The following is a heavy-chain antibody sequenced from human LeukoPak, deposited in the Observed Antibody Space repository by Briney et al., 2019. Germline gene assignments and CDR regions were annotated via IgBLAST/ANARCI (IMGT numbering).Heavy chain of an antibody. CDR2: ISSSSAI. V-gene: IGHV3-48*04. CDR3: ARVIGSYGDSAY. Sequence: PGGSLRLSYAASGFTFSSYSMNWVRQAPGKGLEWVSYISSSSAIYYADSVKGRFTISRDNAKNSLYLQMNSLRAEDTAVYYCARVIGSYGDSAYWGQGTLVTVSS. D-gene: IGHD1-26*01. J-gene: IGHJ4*02. CDR1: GFTFSSYS.